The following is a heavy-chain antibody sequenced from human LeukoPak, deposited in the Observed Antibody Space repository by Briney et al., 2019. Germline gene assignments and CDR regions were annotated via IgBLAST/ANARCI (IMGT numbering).Heavy chain of an antibody. CDR3: ARNRGDPSYFDY. J-gene: IGHJ4*02. D-gene: IGHD4-17*01. CDR1: GFTVSSNY. V-gene: IGHV3-66*01. Sequence: PGGSLRLSCAASGFTVSSNYMSWVRQAPGKGLKWVSVIHSGGSTYYADSVKGRFTISRDSSKNTLYLQMNSLRAEDTAVYYCARNRGDPSYFDYWGQGILVTVSS. CDR2: IHSGGST.